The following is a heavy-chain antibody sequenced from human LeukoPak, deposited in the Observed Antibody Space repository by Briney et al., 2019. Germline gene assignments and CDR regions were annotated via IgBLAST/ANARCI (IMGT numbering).Heavy chain of an antibody. V-gene: IGHV4-39*02. D-gene: IGHD3-16*02. CDR1: GGSIRTGGYY. Sequence: PSETLSLTCTVSGGSIRTGGYYWGWIRQPPGKGLEWIGSIYYSGSTYYNPSLKSRVSISVDTSKNQFSLQLSSVTAADTAVYYCARDYVWGSDRYTDYWGQGTLVTVSS. J-gene: IGHJ4*02. CDR2: IYYSGST. CDR3: ARDYVWGSDRYTDY.